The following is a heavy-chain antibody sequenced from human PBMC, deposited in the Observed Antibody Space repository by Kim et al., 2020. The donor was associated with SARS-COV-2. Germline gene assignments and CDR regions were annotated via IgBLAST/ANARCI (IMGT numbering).Heavy chain of an antibody. Sequence: GGSLRLSCAASGFTFSSYWMSWVRQAPGKGLEWVANVKQDGSERNYVDSVKGRFTISRDNAKNSLYLQMDSLRAEDTAVYYCARGSWSYYSHWGQGTLVTVSS. CDR2: VKQDGSER. CDR3: ARGSWSYYSH. V-gene: IGHV3-7*01. CDR1: GFTFSSYW. D-gene: IGHD3-10*01. J-gene: IGHJ4*02.